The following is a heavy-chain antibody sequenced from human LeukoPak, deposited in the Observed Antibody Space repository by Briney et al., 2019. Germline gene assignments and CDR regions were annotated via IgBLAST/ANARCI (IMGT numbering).Heavy chain of an antibody. J-gene: IGHJ4*02. CDR3: AREYSGFDY. D-gene: IGHD5-12*01. CDR1: GASITIASYY. V-gene: IGHV4-61*02. Sequence: PSETLSLTCNVSGASITIASYYSTWIQQPAGKGLEWIGRIYTGGSTNYNPSLKSRVTISVDTSKNQFSLKLTSVTAADTAVYYCAREYSGFDYWGQGTLVTVSS. CDR2: IYTGGST.